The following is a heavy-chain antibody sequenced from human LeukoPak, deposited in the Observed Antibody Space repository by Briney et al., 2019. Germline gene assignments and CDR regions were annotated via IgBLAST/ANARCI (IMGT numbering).Heavy chain of an antibody. J-gene: IGHJ4*02. V-gene: IGHV1-69*04. CDR1: GGTFSSYA. CDR3: ARDERGTITILWQY. CDR2: IIPILGIA. Sequence: SVKVSCKASGGTFSSYAISWVRQAPGQGLEWMGRIIPILGIANYAQKFQGRVTITADKSTSTAYMELSSLRSEDTAVYYCARDERGTITILWQYWGQGTLVTVSS. D-gene: IGHD3-3*01.